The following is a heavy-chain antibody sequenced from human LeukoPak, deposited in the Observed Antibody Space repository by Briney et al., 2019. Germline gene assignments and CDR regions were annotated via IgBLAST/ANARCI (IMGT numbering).Heavy chain of an antibody. CDR2: ISGSGGST. CDR3: S. Sequence: GGSLRLSCAVSGITLSNYAMSWVRQAPGKGLEWVSAISGSGGSTYYADSVKGRFTISRDNSKNTLYLQMNSLRAEDTSIALDSWGQGTLVTVSS. CDR1: GITLSNYA. J-gene: IGHJ4*02. V-gene: IGHV3-23*01.